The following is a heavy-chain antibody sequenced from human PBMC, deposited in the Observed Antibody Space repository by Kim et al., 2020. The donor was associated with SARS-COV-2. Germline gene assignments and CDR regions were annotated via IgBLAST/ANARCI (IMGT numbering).Heavy chain of an antibody. Sequence: NESLKSRLTISVDTSKNQLSLDLSSVTAADTAIYYCARDGGATGYYGMDVWGQGTTVTVSS. J-gene: IGHJ6*02. V-gene: IGHV4-39*07. CDR3: ARDGGATGYYGMDV. D-gene: IGHD3-16*01.